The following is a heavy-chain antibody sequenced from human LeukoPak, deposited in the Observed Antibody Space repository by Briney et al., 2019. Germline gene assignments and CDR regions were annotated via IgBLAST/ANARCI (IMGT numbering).Heavy chain of an antibody. CDR1: GFTFSSYA. V-gene: IGHV3-23*01. CDR2: ISGSGGST. J-gene: IGHJ6*03. D-gene: IGHD2-15*01. CDR3: AKAPGYCSGGSCYYYYYYMDV. Sequence: GGSLRLSCAASGFTFSSYAMSWVRQAPGKGLEWVSAISGSGGSTYYADSVKGRFTISRDNSKNTLYLQMNSLRAEDTAVYYCAKAPGYCSGGSCYYYYYYMDVWGKGTTVTVSS.